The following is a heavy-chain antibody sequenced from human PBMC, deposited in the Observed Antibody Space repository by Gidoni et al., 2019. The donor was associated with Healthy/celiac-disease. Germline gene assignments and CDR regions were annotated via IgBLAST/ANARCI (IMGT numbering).Heavy chain of an antibody. J-gene: IGHJ4*02. CDR2: ISGSGGST. Sequence: EVQLLESGGGWVQPGGSLCPSCAASEFTFSSYAMSWVRQAPGKGLEWVSAISGSGGSTYYADSVKGRFTMSRDNSKNTLYLQMNSLRAEDTAVYYCAKARGIAVAVYYFDYWGQGTLVTVSS. D-gene: IGHD6-19*01. CDR1: EFTFSSYA. V-gene: IGHV3-23*01. CDR3: AKARGIAVAVYYFDY.